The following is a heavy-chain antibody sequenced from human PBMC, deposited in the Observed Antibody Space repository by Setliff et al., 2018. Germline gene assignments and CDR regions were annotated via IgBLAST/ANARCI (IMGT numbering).Heavy chain of an antibody. V-gene: IGHV1-2*02. CDR1: GYTFTGYY. D-gene: IGHD1-26*01. Sequence: ASVKVSCKASGYTFTGYYMHWVRQAPGQGLEWMGWINPNSGGTNYAQKFQGRVTMTRDTSISTAYMEPSRLRSDDTAVYYCARERSGSYEGFDPWGQGTLVTVSS. CDR2: INPNSGGT. CDR3: ARERSGSYEGFDP. J-gene: IGHJ5*02.